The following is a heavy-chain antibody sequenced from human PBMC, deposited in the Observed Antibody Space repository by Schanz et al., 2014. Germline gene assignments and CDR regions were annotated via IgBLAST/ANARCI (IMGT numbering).Heavy chain of an antibody. Sequence: QVQLVDSGGDLVKPGGSLRLSCAASGFTFSDYYMSWIRQAPGKGPEWVSYISSGGSDTYYADSVQGRFTISRDNARNSLYLQMNSLRAEDTAVYYCVRDAYLQIRGTVFDSWGPGNLVTVSS. CDR3: VRDAYLQIRGTVFDS. D-gene: IGHD1-1*01. CDR1: GFTFSDYY. V-gene: IGHV3-11*01. CDR2: ISSGGSDT. J-gene: IGHJ4*02.